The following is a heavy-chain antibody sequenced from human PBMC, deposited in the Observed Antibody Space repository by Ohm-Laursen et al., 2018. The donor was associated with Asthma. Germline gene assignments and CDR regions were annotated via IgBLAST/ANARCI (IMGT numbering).Heavy chain of an antibody. D-gene: IGHD2-21*02. CDR1: GFTFSSYI. Sequence: SLRLTCAASGFTFSSYIMNWVRQAPGKGLEWVSYISSSSSTIYYADSVKGRFTISRDNAKNSLYLQMSSLRDEDTAVYYCARDRGGDRSFDYWGQGTLVTVSS. CDR2: ISSSSSTI. V-gene: IGHV3-48*02. J-gene: IGHJ4*02. CDR3: ARDRGGDRSFDY.